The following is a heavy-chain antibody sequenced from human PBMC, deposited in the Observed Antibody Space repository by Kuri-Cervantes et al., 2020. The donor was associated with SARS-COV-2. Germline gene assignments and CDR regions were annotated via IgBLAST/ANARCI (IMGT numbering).Heavy chain of an antibody. Sequence: ASVKASCKASGYIFTNYAMHWVRQAPGQGLEWMGGINGGSDITKYSQKFQARVTFTRDTSASTAYMELSSLKSEDTAVYYCARYHASGNYFGAFDIWGQGTMVTVSS. CDR2: INGGSDIT. J-gene: IGHJ3*02. CDR3: ARYHASGNYFGAFDI. CDR1: GYIFTNYA. V-gene: IGHV1-3*01. D-gene: IGHD3-10*01.